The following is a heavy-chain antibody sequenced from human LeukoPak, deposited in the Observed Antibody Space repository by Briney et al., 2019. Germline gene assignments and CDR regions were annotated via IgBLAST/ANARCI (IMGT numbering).Heavy chain of an antibody. CDR3: AREGVATADYFDY. D-gene: IGHD5-12*01. CDR2: ISGSGGST. CDR1: GFTFSSYG. J-gene: IGHJ4*02. Sequence: GGTLRLSCAASGFTFSSYGMSWVRQAPGKGLEWVSAISGSGGSTYYADSVKGRFTISRDNAKNSLYLQMNSLRAEDRAVYYCAREGVATADYFDYWGQGTLVTVSS. V-gene: IGHV3-23*01.